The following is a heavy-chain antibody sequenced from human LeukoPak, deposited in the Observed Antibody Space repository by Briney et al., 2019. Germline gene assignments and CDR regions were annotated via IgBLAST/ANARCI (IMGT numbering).Heavy chain of an antibody. Sequence: PGGSLRLSCAASGFTFSSYSMNWVRQAPGKGLEWVSSISSSSSYIYYADSVKGRFTISRDNAKNSLHLQMNSLRAEDTAVYYCARDRGVPAATNYYYYYGMDVWGQGTTVTVSS. CDR2: ISSSSSYI. J-gene: IGHJ6*02. D-gene: IGHD2-2*01. V-gene: IGHV3-21*01. CDR3: ARDRGVPAATNYYYYYGMDV. CDR1: GFTFSSYS.